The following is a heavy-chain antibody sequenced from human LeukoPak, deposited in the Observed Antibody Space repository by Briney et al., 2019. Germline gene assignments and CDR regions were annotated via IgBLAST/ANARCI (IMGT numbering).Heavy chain of an antibody. Sequence: ASVKVSCKASGYTFISYGISWVRQAPGQGLEWMGWISAYNGNTNYAQKLQGRVTMTTDTSTSTAYMELRSLRSDDTAVYYCARESDPYYYDSSGHFDYWGQGTLVTVSS. CDR2: ISAYNGNT. CDR3: ARESDPYYYDSSGHFDY. D-gene: IGHD3-22*01. J-gene: IGHJ4*02. CDR1: GYTFISYG. V-gene: IGHV1-18*01.